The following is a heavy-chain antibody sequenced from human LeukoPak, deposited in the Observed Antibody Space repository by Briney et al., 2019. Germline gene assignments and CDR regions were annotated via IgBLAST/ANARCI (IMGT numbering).Heavy chain of an antibody. CDR1: GITFTDHG. Sequence: PGRSLRLSCAASGITFTDHGLSWVRQAPGKGLEWVSSISVSGGVTLYADSVKGRFVISRDNSRSRVYLEMNRLRAEDMAVYYCAKGFDFWRGLYYFDHWGQGTLVTVSS. CDR3: AKGFDFWRGLYYFDH. V-gene: IGHV3-23*01. D-gene: IGHD3-3*01. CDR2: ISVSGGVT. J-gene: IGHJ4*02.